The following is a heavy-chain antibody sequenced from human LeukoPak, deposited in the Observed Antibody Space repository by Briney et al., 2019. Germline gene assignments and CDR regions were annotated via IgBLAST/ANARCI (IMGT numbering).Heavy chain of an antibody. D-gene: IGHD5-12*01. Sequence: GSSLRLSCAASGFTFSKNAVHWVRQAPGKGLEWVALISDDGNNKYYTNSVKGRFTISRDNSKNTLYLQMISLRAEDAAVYYCAIDPPGGLMDVWGQGTTVTVSS. J-gene: IGHJ6*02. V-gene: IGHV3-30-3*01. CDR2: ISDDGNNK. CDR3: AIDPPGGLMDV. CDR1: GFTFSKNA.